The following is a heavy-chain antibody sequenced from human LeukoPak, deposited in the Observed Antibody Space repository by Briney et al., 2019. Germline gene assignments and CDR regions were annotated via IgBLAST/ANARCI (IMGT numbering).Heavy chain of an antibody. D-gene: IGHD1-26*01. Sequence: PGGSLRRSCAGSGLTCYSYEMNWDRQAPGEGLEGSMYPSSSGSYVKYADSGKGRFTIYRDNAKNSLYLQIDSLRAEDTAIYYCTTDHVGATVEFDSWGQGTLVTVSS. J-gene: IGHJ4*02. CDR1: GLTCYSYE. CDR3: TTDHVGATVEFDS. V-gene: IGHV3-48*03. CDR2: PSSSGSYV.